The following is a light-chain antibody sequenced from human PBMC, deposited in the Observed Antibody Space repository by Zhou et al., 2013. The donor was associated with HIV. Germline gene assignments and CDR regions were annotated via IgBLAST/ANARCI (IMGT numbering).Light chain of an antibody. CDR1: QVIRND. CDR2: AAS. J-gene: IGKJ5*01. V-gene: IGKV1-6*01. Sequence: AIQMTQSPSSLSASVGDRVTITCRASQVIRNDLGWYQQKPGKAPKLLIYAASSLQSGVPSRFSGSGSETDFTLTISSLQPEDFATFYCQQYHSYPVTFGQGTRLEIK. CDR3: QQYHSYPVT.